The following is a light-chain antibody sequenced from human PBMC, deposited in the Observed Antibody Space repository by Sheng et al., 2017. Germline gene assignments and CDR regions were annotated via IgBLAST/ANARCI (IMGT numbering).Light chain of an antibody. CDR2: RAF. CDR3: QQYNIYWT. V-gene: IGKV1-5*03. J-gene: IGKJ1*01. Sequence: DIQMTQSPSTLSASVGDRVTITCRASENINNWLAWFQLKPGKAPKLLIYRAFTLENGVPSRFSGSGSGAEFILTISSLQPDDFATYYCQQYNIYWTFGQGTRVE. CDR1: ENINNW.